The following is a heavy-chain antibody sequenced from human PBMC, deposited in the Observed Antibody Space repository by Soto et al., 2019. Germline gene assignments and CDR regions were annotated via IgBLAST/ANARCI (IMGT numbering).Heavy chain of an antibody. Sequence: SETLSLTCAVYGGSFSDYYWNWIRQPPGKGLEWIGQINHSGNTNYNPSLKSRATISVDTSKNQFSLRLSSVTAADTAVYYCARARTYYYGSGEGLDWFDPWGQGTLVTVSS. CDR3: ARARTYYYGSGEGLDWFDP. CDR1: GGSFSDYY. D-gene: IGHD3-10*01. V-gene: IGHV4-34*01. J-gene: IGHJ5*02. CDR2: INHSGNT.